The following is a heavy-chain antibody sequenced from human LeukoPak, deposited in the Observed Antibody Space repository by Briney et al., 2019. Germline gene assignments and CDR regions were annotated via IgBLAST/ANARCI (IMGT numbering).Heavy chain of an antibody. CDR2: IYHLGTA. J-gene: IGHJ4*02. CDR1: GGSISSGGYS. Sequence: PSETLSLTCAVSGGSISSGGYSWSWIRQAPGSGLEWIGYIYHLGTAYYNSSLQNRVSISIDRSQNQFSLRLSSLTAADTAVYYCARRNSGSNGGYTFDSWGQGILVTVSS. D-gene: IGHD2-8*01. V-gene: IGHV4-30-2*01. CDR3: ARRNSGSNGGYTFDS.